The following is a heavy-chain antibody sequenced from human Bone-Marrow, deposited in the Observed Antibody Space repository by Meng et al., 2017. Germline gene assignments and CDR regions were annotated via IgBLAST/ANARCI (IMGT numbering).Heavy chain of an antibody. CDR2: IETKSEGGTA. D-gene: IGHD6-13*01. CDR3: ATGAAAADH. CDR1: GFTFSNAW. V-gene: IGHV3-15*04. J-gene: IGHJ4*02. Sequence: EVELVRLGGGLVKPGGSIRLSFDAYGFTFSNAWMSWVSQAPGKGLEWVGRIETKSEGGTADYAAPVKGRFSISRDDSKNTLYLQMNTLISEDTGVYFCATGAAAADHWGQGTLVTVSS.